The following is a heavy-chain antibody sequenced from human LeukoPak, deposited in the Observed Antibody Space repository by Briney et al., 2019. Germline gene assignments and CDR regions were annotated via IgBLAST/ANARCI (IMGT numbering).Heavy chain of an antibody. CDR3: ARMGGITMIRGVLSAFDI. V-gene: IGHV4-59*01. D-gene: IGHD3-10*01. CDR2: IYYSGST. CDR1: GGSISSYY. Sequence: SETLSLTCTVSGGSISSYYWSWIRQPPGKGLEWIGYIYYSGSTNYNPSLRSRVTFSIDTSKNQCSLKLTSVTAADTAVYYCARMGGITMIRGVLSAFDIWGQGTAVTDSS. J-gene: IGHJ3*02.